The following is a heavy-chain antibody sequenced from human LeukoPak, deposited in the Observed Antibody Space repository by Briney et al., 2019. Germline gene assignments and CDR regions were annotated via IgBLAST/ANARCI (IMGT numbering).Heavy chain of an antibody. D-gene: IGHD1-26*01. CDR2: IYHSGST. CDR3: ASLVGATTYYYYMDV. J-gene: IGHJ6*03. CDR1: GYSISSGYY. V-gene: IGHV4-38-2*01. Sequence: TSDTLSLTCAVSGYSISSGYYWGWIRPPPGKGLEWIGSIYHSGSTYYNPSLKSRVTISVDTSKNQLSLKLSSVTAADTAVYYCASLVGATTYYYYMDVWGKGTTVTVSS.